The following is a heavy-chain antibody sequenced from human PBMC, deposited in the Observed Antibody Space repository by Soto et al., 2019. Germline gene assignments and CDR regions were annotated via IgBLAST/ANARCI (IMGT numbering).Heavy chain of an antibody. D-gene: IGHD2-21*02. CDR2: INLNSGGT. CDR1: GNTFTGYY. Sequence: QVQLVQSGAEVKKPGASVKVSCKASGNTFTGYYMHWVRQAPGQGLEWMGWINLNSGGTNYAQKFQAWVTMTRDTYISTAYMELSRLRSDDTAVYYCARAYCGGDCYSDYWGQGTLVTVSS. J-gene: IGHJ4*02. V-gene: IGHV1-2*04. CDR3: ARAYCGGDCYSDY.